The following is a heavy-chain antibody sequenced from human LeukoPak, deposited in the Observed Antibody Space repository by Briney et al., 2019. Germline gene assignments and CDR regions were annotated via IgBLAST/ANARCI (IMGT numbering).Heavy chain of an antibody. J-gene: IGHJ4*02. V-gene: IGHV1-8*03. CDR1: GYTFTSYD. CDR3: ARGSPPYYSGYEVGDY. Sequence: ASVKVSCKASGYTFTSYDINWVRQATGHGLEWMGWVNPNSAFAGYAQKFQGRLTITRNTSISTVYMELSSLRSEDTAVYYCARGSPPYYSGYEVGDYWGQGTLVTVSS. D-gene: IGHD5-12*01. CDR2: VNPNSAFA.